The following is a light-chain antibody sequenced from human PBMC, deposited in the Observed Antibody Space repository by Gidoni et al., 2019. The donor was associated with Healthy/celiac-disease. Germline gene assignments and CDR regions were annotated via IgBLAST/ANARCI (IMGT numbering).Light chain of an antibody. Sequence: EIVLTQAPGTLSLSPGERATLSCRASQSVSSSYLACYQQTPGQAPRLLIYGASSRATGIPDRFIGSGSGTDLTLTISRLEPEDFAVYYCQQYGSSPLTFGGGTKVEIK. CDR3: QQYGSSPLT. J-gene: IGKJ4*01. V-gene: IGKV3-20*01. CDR1: QSVSSSY. CDR2: GAS.